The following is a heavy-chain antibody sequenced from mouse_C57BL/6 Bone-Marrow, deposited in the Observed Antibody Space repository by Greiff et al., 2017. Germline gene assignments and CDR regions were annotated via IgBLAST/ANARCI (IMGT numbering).Heavy chain of an antibody. J-gene: IGHJ2*01. V-gene: IGHV1-52*01. Sequence: QVQLQQPGAELVRPGSSVKLSCKASGYTFTSYWMHWVKQRPIQGLEWIGNIDPSDSETHYNQKFKDKATLTVDKSSSTAYMQLSSLTSEDSAVYYCARGGGNYYLDYWGQGTTLTVSS. CDR2: IDPSDSET. CDR1: GYTFTSYW. D-gene: IGHD2-1*01. CDR3: ARGGGNYYLDY.